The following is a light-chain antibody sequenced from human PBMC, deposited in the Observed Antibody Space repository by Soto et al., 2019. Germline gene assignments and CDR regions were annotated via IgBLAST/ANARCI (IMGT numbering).Light chain of an antibody. J-gene: IGKJ5*01. V-gene: IGKV3D-20*02. CDR3: HQRGNWALIT. CDR1: QSVSNNY. Sequence: LLTQSAGKLLHQKSARATLSCRACQSVSNNYLAWYQQKPGQAPRLIIYDASKRATGIPARFSGSVCAADYALIISSFEHQDVVGYVCHQRGNWALITFGQGTQRDIK. CDR2: DAS.